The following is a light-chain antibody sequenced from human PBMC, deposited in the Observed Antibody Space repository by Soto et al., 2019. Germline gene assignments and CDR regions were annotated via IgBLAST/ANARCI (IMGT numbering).Light chain of an antibody. CDR1: SSDVGANIF. Sequence: QSVLTQPASVSGSPGQSITISCTGTSSDVGANIFVSWYQQHPGKVPKLMIYTVSSRPSGVSQRFSGSKSGNTASLTISGLQAEDEADYYCSSFITDSTYVFGTGTKVTVL. CDR3: SSFITDSTYV. CDR2: TVS. V-gene: IGLV2-14*01. J-gene: IGLJ1*01.